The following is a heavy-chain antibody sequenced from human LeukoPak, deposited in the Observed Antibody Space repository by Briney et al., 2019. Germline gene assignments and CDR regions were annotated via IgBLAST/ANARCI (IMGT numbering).Heavy chain of an antibody. D-gene: IGHD5-24*01. V-gene: IGHV5-51*01. Sequence: GESLKISCKCSGFDFTAYGIAWVRQMPGKGLEWMGNIYPGGSNGRYSPSFQGQVTMSADKSITTVYLQWSSLKASDTAMYYCARHFHSPWYGFWGQGSLVTVSS. CDR3: ARHFHSPWYGF. CDR1: GFDFTAYG. CDR2: IYPGGSNG. J-gene: IGHJ4*02.